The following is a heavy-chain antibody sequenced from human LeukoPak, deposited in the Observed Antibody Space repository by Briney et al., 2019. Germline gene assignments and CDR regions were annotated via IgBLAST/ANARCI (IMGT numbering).Heavy chain of an antibody. D-gene: IGHD2-2*01. CDR2: IYYSGST. CDR3: ARAVGYCSSTSCYVADYYYGMDV. CDR1: GGSVSSGSYY. V-gene: IGHV4-61*01. Sequence: SETLSLTCTVSGGSVSSGSYYWSWIRQPPGKGLEWIGYIYYSGSTNYNPSLKGRVTISVDTSKNQFSLKLSSVTAADTAVYYCARAVGYCSSTSCYVADYYYGMDVWGKGTTVTVSS. J-gene: IGHJ6*04.